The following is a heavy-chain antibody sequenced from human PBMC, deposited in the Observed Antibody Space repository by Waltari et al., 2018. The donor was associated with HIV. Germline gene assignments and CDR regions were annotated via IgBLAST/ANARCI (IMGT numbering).Heavy chain of an antibody. Sequence: EVQLVESGGGLVQPGGSLSLSCAASGFTFSSYEMNWVRQAPGKVLEWVSYIRSSGGTIYYADAVKGRFTISRDNAKRTLYLQMNSLRAEDTAVYYCAREKAVVADYWSQGTLVTVSS. CDR2: IRSSGGTI. CDR3: AREKAVVADY. D-gene: IGHD2-15*01. CDR1: GFTFSSYE. J-gene: IGHJ4*01. V-gene: IGHV3-48*03.